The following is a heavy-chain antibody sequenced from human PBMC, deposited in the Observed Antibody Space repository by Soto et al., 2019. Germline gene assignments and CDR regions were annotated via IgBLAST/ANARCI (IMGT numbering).Heavy chain of an antibody. CDR1: GFTFSSYG. CDR3: ARDSGIAALDY. Sequence: QVQLVESGGGVVQPGRSLRLSCAASGFTFSSYGMHWVRQAPGKGLECVAVIWYDGSNKYYADSVKGRFTISRDNSKNTLYLQMNSLRAEDTAVYYCARDSGIAALDYWGQGTLVTVSS. CDR2: IWYDGSNK. J-gene: IGHJ4*02. D-gene: IGHD6-13*01. V-gene: IGHV3-33*01.